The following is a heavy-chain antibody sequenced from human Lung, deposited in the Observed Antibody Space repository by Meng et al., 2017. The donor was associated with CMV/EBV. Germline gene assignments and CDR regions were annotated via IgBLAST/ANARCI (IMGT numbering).Heavy chain of an antibody. J-gene: IGHJ3*01. Sequence: SCTASGFAFSSYGMHWVRQAPGKGLEWVAVIWYDGSNKYFADSVKGRFTVSRDNSRNMLYLHMNRLRADDTAVYYCAKDIVSTINSGAFDVLGQGXMVTVSS. CDR1: GFAFSSYG. V-gene: IGHV3-33*06. CDR2: IWYDGSNK. D-gene: IGHD5/OR15-5a*01. CDR3: AKDIVSTINSGAFDV.